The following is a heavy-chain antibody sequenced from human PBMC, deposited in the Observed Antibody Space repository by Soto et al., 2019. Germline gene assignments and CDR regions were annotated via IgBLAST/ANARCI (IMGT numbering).Heavy chain of an antibody. CDR1: GFTFSSYG. J-gene: IGHJ5*02. CDR3: ARSGEWLRLGWFDP. CDR2: IWYDGSNK. Sequence: HPGGSLRLSCAASGFTFSSYGMHWVRQAPGKGLEWVAVIWYDGSNKYYADSVKGRFTISGDNSKNTLYLQMNSLRAEDTAVYYCARSGEWLRLGWFDPWGQGTLVTVSS. V-gene: IGHV3-33*01. D-gene: IGHD6-19*01.